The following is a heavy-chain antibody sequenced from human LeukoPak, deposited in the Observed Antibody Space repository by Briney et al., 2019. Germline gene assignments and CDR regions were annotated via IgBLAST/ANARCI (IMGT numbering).Heavy chain of an antibody. D-gene: IGHD3-22*01. CDR1: GFTFSSYG. CDR2: IWYDGSNK. CDR3: ARDGGIVVALGYFDY. Sequence: GGSLRLSCAASGFTFSSYGMHWVRQAPGKGLEWVAVIWYDGSNKYYADSVKGRFTISRDNSKNTLYLQMNSLRAEDTAVYYCARDGGIVVALGYFDYWGQGTLVTVSS. V-gene: IGHV3-33*01. J-gene: IGHJ4*02.